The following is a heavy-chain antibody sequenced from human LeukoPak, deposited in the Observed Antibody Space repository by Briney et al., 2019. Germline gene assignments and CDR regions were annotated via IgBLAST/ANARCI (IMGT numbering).Heavy chain of an antibody. Sequence: ASVKVSCKASGYTFTGYYMHWVRQAPGQGLEWMGWINPNSGGTNYAQKFQGRVTMTRDTSISTAYMELSRLRSDDTAVYYCARDGYSPKSRPKTHYFDYWGQGTLVTVSS. CDR2: INPNSGGT. J-gene: IGHJ4*02. D-gene: IGHD2-21*01. CDR3: ARDGYSPKSRPKTHYFDY. V-gene: IGHV1-2*02. CDR1: GYTFTGYY.